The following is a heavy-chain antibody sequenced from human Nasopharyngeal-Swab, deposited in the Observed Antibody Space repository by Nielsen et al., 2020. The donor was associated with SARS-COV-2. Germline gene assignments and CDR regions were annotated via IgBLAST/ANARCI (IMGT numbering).Heavy chain of an antibody. J-gene: IGHJ4*02. CDR2: IYTSGST. CDR3: ARESLHYYGSGSYYNVLDY. Sequence: SETLSLTCTVSGGSISSYYWGWIRQPAGKELEWIGRIYTSGSTNYNPSLKSRVTMSVDTSKNQFSLKLSSVTAADTAVYYCARESLHYYGSGSYYNVLDYWGQGTLVTVSS. CDR1: GGSISSYY. D-gene: IGHD3-10*01. V-gene: IGHV4-4*07.